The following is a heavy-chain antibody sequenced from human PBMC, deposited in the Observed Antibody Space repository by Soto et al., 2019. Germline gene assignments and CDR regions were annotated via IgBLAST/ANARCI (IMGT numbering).Heavy chain of an antibody. CDR1: GFTFSSYS. CDR3: ARRNRILDAFDI. J-gene: IGHJ3*02. Sequence: PGGSLRLSCAASGFTFSSYSMNWVRQAPGKGLEWVSSISSSSSYIYYADSVKGRFTISRDNAKNSLYLQMNSLRAEDTAVYYCARRNRILDAFDIWGQGTMVTVSS. V-gene: IGHV3-21*01. D-gene: IGHD2-15*01. CDR2: ISSSSSYI.